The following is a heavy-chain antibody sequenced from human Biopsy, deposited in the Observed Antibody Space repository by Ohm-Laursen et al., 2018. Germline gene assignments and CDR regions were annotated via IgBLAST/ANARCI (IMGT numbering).Heavy chain of an antibody. Sequence: SLRLSCAASGFTFSSYGMQWVRQAPGKGLEWVAVISHDGSVKHYADSVKGRFTISRDNAKNTLFPQMNSLRAEDTAVYYCAKEETAYSSTSLDYWGQGTLVTVSS. V-gene: IGHV3-30*18. J-gene: IGHJ4*02. D-gene: IGHD6-13*01. CDR2: ISHDGSVK. CDR3: AKEETAYSSTSLDY. CDR1: GFTFSSYG.